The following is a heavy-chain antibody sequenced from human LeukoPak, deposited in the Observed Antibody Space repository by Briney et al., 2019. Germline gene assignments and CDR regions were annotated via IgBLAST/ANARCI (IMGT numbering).Heavy chain of an antibody. CDR2: IYTSGST. CDR1: GGSISSGSYY. CDR3: AREDYYDSSGYYLNWFDP. J-gene: IGHJ5*02. D-gene: IGHD3-22*01. Sequence: SQTLSLTCTVPGGSISSGSYYWSWIRQPAGKGLEWIGRIYTSGSTNYNPSLKSRVTISVDTSKNQFSLKLSSVTAADTAVYYCAREDYYDSSGYYLNWFDPWGQGTLVTVSS. V-gene: IGHV4-61*02.